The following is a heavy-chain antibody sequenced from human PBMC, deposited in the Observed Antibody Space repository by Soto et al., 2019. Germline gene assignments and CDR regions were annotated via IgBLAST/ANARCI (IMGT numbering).Heavy chain of an antibody. Sequence: GGSLRLSCAASGFTFSSYAMSWVRQAPGKGLEWVSAISGSGGSTYYADSVKGRFTISRDNSKNTLYLQMNSLRAEDTVVYYCSKDLPRSPDYGRSDYWGQGTLVTVSS. V-gene: IGHV3-23*01. J-gene: IGHJ4*02. D-gene: IGHD4-17*01. CDR1: GFTFSSYA. CDR3: SKDLPRSPDYGRSDY. CDR2: ISGSGGST.